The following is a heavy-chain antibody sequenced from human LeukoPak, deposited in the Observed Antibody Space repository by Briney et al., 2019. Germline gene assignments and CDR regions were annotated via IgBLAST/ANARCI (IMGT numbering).Heavy chain of an antibody. V-gene: IGHV3-48*03. D-gene: IGHD6-19*01. J-gene: IGHJ4*02. Sequence: GSLRLSCAASGFTFSSYEMNWVRQAPGKGLEWVSYISSSGSTIYYADSVKGRFTISRGNAKNSLYLQMNSLRAEDTAVYYCAMPAEYSSGWFDYWGQGTLVTVSS. CDR2: ISSSGSTI. CDR1: GFTFSSYE. CDR3: AMPAEYSSGWFDY.